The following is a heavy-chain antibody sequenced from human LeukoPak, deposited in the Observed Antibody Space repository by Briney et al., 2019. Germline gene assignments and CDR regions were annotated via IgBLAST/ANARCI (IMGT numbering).Heavy chain of an antibody. CDR1: GYTFTSYY. CDR3: ARVVDTAMDDAFDI. J-gene: IGHJ3*02. D-gene: IGHD5-18*01. CDR2: INPNSGGT. V-gene: IGHV1-2*02. Sequence: GASVKVSCKASGYTFTSYYMHWVRQAPGQGLEWMGWINPNSGGTNYAQKFQGRVTMTRDTSISTAYMELSRLRSDDTAVYYCARVVDTAMDDAFDIWGQGTMVTVSS.